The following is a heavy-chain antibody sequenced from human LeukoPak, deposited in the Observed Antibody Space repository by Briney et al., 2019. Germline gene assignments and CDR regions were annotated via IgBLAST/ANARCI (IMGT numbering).Heavy chain of an antibody. CDR3: ARDYVSGSYPYWFDP. J-gene: IGHJ5*02. D-gene: IGHD3-10*01. CDR1: GFTFSSYS. CDR2: ISSSSSYI. V-gene: IGHV3-21*01. Sequence: GGSLRLSCAASGFTFSSYSMNWVRQAPGKGLEWVSSISSSSSYIYYADSVKGRFTISRDNAKNSLYLQMNSLRAEDTAVYYCARDYVSGSYPYWFDPWGQGTLVTVSS.